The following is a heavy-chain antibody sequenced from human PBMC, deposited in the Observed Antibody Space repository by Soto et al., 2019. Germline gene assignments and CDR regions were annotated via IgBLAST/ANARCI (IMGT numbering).Heavy chain of an antibody. CDR3: ANEVDVAFSSLQYGMDV. Sequence: QVHLEESGGGVVQPGRSLRLSCTASGFTFSGYGMHWVRQAPGKGLEWVAVISYEGSTQYYAESVKGRFTISRDNSKNTLYLQMNSLKFEDTAVYVCANEVDVAFSSLQYGMDVWGQGTTVTVSS. CDR1: GFTFSGYG. CDR2: ISYEGSTQ. D-gene: IGHD5-12*01. J-gene: IGHJ6*02. V-gene: IGHV3-30*18.